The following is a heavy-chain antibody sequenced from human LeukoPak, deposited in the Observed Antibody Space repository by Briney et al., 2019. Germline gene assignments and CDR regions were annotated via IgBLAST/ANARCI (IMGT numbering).Heavy chain of an antibody. CDR2: VRYDGSNK. J-gene: IGHJ4*02. Sequence: GGSLRLSCAASRFTFSSYGMYWVRQAPGKGLEWVAFVRYDGSNKYYADSVKGRFTVSRDNSKDTLYLQMSSLRAEDMAVYYCAKLRTGGLRGGSFDYWGQGTLVTVSS. CDR3: AKLRTGGLRGGSFDY. D-gene: IGHD3-16*01. V-gene: IGHV3-30*02. CDR1: RFTFSSYG.